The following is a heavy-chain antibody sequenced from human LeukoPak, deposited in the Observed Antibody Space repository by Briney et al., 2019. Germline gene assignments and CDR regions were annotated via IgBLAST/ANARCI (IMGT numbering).Heavy chain of an antibody. V-gene: IGHV1-18*01. D-gene: IGHD1-1*01. CDR2: ISAYNGNK. CDR3: ARETHPYNWIYVAFDI. Sequence: ASVKVSCKASGYTFTSYGISWVRQAPGQGLEWMGWISAYNGNKNYAQKLQGRVTMTTDTSTSTAYMELRSLRSDDTAVYYCARETHPYNWIYVAFDIWGQETMVTVSS. J-gene: IGHJ3*02. CDR1: GYTFTSYG.